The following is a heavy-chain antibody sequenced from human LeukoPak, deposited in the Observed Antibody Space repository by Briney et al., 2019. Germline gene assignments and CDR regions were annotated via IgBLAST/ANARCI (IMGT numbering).Heavy chain of an antibody. D-gene: IGHD1-26*01. CDR2: IKDKSNGGTT. CDR3: ARAHSGFDAFDI. Sequence: GGSLRLSCAASGLPFSSVWMSWVRQAPGKGLEWVARIKDKSNGGTTDYTAPVKGRFTISRDNSKNTLYLQMNSLRAEDTAVYYCARAHSGFDAFDIWGQGTMVTVSS. CDR1: GLPFSSVW. J-gene: IGHJ3*02. V-gene: IGHV3-15*01.